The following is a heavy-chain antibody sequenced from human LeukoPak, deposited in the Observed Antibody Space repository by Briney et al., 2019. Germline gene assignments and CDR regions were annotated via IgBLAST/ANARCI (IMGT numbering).Heavy chain of an antibody. D-gene: IGHD2-2*01. CDR2: ISGSGGST. V-gene: IGHV3-23*01. Sequence: GGSLRLSCAASGFTFSSYAMSWVRQVPGKGLEWVSAISGSGGSTYYADSVKGRFTISRDNSKNTLYLQMNSLRAEDTAVYYCAKGPIPCSSTSCPRSAFDIWGQGTMVTVSS. CDR3: AKGPIPCSSTSCPRSAFDI. CDR1: GFTFSSYA. J-gene: IGHJ3*02.